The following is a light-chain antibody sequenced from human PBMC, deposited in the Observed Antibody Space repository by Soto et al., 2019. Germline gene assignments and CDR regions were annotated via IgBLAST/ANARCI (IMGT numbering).Light chain of an antibody. Sequence: EIVLTQSPGTLSLSPGERATLSCRASQSVGSSYLAWYQQTPGQAPRLLIYGASIRATGIPDRFSGTGSGTDFTLSTSSLEPEDFAVYYCQQYGSSPTFGQGTKVDIK. J-gene: IGKJ1*01. CDR3: QQYGSSPT. CDR1: QSVGSSY. CDR2: GAS. V-gene: IGKV3-20*01.